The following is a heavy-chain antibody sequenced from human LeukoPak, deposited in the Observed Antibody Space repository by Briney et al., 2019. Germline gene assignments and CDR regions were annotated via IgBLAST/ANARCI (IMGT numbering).Heavy chain of an antibody. CDR2: IRYDGSNK. J-gene: IGHJ4*02. CDR3: ASPRLPFAVAGTDFDY. Sequence: PGGSLRLSCAASGFTLSSYGMHWVRQAPGKGLEWWAFIRYDGSNKYYADSVKGRFTISRDNSKNTLYLQMNSLRAEDTAVYYCASPRLPFAVAGTDFDYWGQGTLVTVSS. D-gene: IGHD6-19*01. CDR1: GFTLSSYG. V-gene: IGHV3-30*02.